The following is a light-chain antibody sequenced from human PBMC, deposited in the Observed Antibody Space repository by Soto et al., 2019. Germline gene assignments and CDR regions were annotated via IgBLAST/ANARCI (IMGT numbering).Light chain of an antibody. Sequence: EIVLTQSPGTLSLSPGDRATLSCRASQSVISSYLAWYQQKPGQAPRLLIYDASNRATGIPARFSGSGSGTDFTLTISRLEPEDFAVYFCQQYGSPPLTFGQGTKVDIK. CDR1: QSVISSY. CDR2: DAS. V-gene: IGKV3-20*01. J-gene: IGKJ1*01. CDR3: QQYGSPPLT.